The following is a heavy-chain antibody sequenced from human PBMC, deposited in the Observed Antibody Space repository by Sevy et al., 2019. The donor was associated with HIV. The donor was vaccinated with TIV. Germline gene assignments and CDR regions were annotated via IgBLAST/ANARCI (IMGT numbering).Heavy chain of an antibody. D-gene: IGHD5-12*01. CDR3: ARALGMATFGQIRFDS. Sequence: SKTLSLTCAVSSYSVGSDNYWGWIRQSPGKGLEWIGIIYRSGTTYYNPSLKSRVTISVDTSKNQFSLKLSSVTASDTAVYFCARALGMATFGQIRFDSWGQGTLVTVSS. CDR1: SYSVGSDNY. J-gene: IGHJ5*01. V-gene: IGHV4-38-2*01. CDR2: IYRSGTT.